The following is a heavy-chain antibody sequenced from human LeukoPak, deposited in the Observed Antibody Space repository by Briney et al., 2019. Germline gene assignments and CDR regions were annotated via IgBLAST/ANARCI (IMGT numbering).Heavy chain of an antibody. CDR3: AKDPRFNPIFAMGNYFDY. J-gene: IGHJ4*02. CDR2: ISGSGGST. D-gene: IGHD3-3*01. Sequence: GGSLRLSCAASGFTFSSYGMHWVRQAPGKGLEWVSDISGSGGSTYYADSVKGRFTISRDNSKNTLYLQMNSLRAEETAVYYCAKDPRFNPIFAMGNYFDYWGQGTLVTVSS. V-gene: IGHV3-23*01. CDR1: GFTFSSYG.